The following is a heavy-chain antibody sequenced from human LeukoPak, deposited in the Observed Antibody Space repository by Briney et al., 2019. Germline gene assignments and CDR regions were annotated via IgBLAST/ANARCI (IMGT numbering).Heavy chain of an antibody. D-gene: IGHD5-24*01. CDR1: GGSISSYY. J-gene: IGHJ4*02. CDR3: ARGMATITDY. Sequence: SQTLSLTCTVSGGSISSYYWSWIRQPPGKGLEWIGYIYYSGSTNYNPSLKSRVTISVDTSKNQFSLKLSSVTAADTAVYYCARGMATITDYWGQGTLVTVSS. V-gene: IGHV4-59*01. CDR2: IYYSGST.